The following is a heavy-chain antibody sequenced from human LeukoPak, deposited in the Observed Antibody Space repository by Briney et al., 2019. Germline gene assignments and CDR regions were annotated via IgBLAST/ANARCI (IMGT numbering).Heavy chain of an antibody. J-gene: IGHJ4*02. V-gene: IGHV1-18*01. CDR1: GYSFINFG. CDR3: ARDLMYCDTMSCYDGDFDY. Sequence: ASVKVSCKASGYSFINFGLSWVRQAPGQGLEWMGWISAYNHNTNYAQKFQGRVTMTIDISTTTVYMELRSLRSDDTAIYYCARDLMYCDTMSCYDGDFDYWGQGTPVTVSS. CDR2: ISAYNHNT. D-gene: IGHD2-2*01.